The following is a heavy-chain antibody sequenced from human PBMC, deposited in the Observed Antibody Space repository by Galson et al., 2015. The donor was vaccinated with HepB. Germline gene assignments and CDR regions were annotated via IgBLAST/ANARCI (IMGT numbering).Heavy chain of an antibody. CDR1: GFTFSSYW. D-gene: IGHD3-10*01. J-gene: IGHJ3*02. V-gene: IGHV3-7*03. CDR3: AKDHPWFGEVDVFDI. Sequence: SLRLSCAASGFTFSSYWMSWVRQAPGKGLEWVANIKQDGSEKYYVDSVKGRFTISRDNSKNTLFLEMNSLRAEDTALYYCAKDHPWFGEVDVFDIWGQGTMVIVSS. CDR2: IKQDGSEK.